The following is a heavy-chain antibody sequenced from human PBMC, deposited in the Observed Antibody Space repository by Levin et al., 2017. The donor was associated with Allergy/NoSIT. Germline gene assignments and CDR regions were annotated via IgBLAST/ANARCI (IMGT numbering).Heavy chain of an antibody. Sequence: SETLSLTCTVSGGSISSGNYYWGWIRQPPGKGLEWIGSIHDSGSTSYNPSLKSRVTISMDTSKNEFSLKLTSVTAADTALYYCARRSRNGGSWSGMDYWGQGTLVTVSS. J-gene: IGHJ4*02. CDR3: ARRSRNGGSWSGMDY. CDR2: IHDSGST. V-gene: IGHV4-39*01. CDR1: GGSISSGNYY. D-gene: IGHD2-15*01.